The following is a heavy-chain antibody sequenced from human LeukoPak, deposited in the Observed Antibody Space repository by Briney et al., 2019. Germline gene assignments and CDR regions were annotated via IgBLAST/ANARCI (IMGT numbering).Heavy chain of an antibody. D-gene: IGHD1-26*01. V-gene: IGHV1-24*01. Sequence: GASMKVSCKVSGYTLTELSMHWVRQAPGKGLEWMGGFDPEDGETIYAQKFQGRVTMTEDTSTDTAYMELSSLRPEDTAVYYCATATYSGSYQYFDYWGQGTLVTVSS. J-gene: IGHJ4*02. CDR1: GYTLTELS. CDR2: FDPEDGET. CDR3: ATATYSGSYQYFDY.